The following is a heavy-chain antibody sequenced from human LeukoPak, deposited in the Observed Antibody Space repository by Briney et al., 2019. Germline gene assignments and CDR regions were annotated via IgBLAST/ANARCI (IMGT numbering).Heavy chain of an antibody. CDR2: IWFDGSKK. CDR3: ARDVRYGMAV. Sequence: PGGSLRLSCAASGFTFSSYGMHWVRQAPGKGLEWVALIWFDGSKKYYADSVKGRFTISRDNSKNTLHLQMNSLRAEDTAVYYCARDVRYGMAVWGQGTTVTVSS. CDR1: GFTFSSYG. D-gene: IGHD2/OR15-2a*01. J-gene: IGHJ6*02. V-gene: IGHV3-33*01.